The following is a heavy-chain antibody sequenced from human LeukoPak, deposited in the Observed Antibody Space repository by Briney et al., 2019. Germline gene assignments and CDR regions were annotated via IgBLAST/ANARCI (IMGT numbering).Heavy chain of an antibody. Sequence: SETLSLTCTVSGGSISSYYWSWIRQPPGKGLEWIGYIYYSGSTYYNPSLKSRVTISVDTSKNQSSLKLSSVTAADTAVYYCARARRRGATKAFDIWGQGTMVTVSS. CDR3: ARARRRGATKAFDI. D-gene: IGHD1-26*01. CDR2: IYYSGST. J-gene: IGHJ3*02. V-gene: IGHV4-59*12. CDR1: GGSISSYY.